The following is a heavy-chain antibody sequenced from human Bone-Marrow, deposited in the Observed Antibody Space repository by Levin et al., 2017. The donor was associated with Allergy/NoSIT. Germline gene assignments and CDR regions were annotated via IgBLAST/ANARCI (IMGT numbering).Heavy chain of an antibody. CDR3: TTDASLRYFDWLFSD. J-gene: IGHJ4*02. CDR2: IKSNSNGETT. CDR1: GFTFSDAW. V-gene: IGHV3-15*01. Sequence: KPGGSLRLSYAASGFTFSDAWMNWVRQAPGKGLEWVGRIKSNSNGETTEYSASARGRFTILRDDSKNILYLEMTSLKTEDTAVYYCTTDASLRYFDWLFSDWGQGTLVTVSS. D-gene: IGHD3-9*01.